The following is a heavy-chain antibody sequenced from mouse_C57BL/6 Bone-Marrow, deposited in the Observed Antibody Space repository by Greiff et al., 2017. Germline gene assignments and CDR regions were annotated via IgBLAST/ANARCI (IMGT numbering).Heavy chain of an antibody. V-gene: IGHV5-4*01. CDR3: ARDPGAWFAY. Sequence: EVKLEESGGGLVKPGGSLKLSCAASGFTFSSYAMSWVRQTPEKRLEWVATISDGGSYTYYPDNVKGRFTISRDNAKNNLYLQMSHLKSEDTAMYYCARDPGAWFAYWGQGTLVTVSA. J-gene: IGHJ3*01. CDR1: GFTFSSYA. CDR2: ISDGGSYT.